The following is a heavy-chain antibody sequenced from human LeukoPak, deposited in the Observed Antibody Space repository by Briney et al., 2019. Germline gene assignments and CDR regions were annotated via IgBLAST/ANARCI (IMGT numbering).Heavy chain of an antibody. J-gene: IGHJ4*02. V-gene: IGHV4-59*01. CDR3: TADLSNWNYEGAETHSYFDY. CDR2: INYSGRT. Sequence: SETLSLTCTVSGGSINNYYWTWIRQPPGKGLESIGFINYSGRTIYNPSFESRVTISVDTSKNQFSLKLNSVTAADTAVYYCTADLSNWNYEGAETHSYFDYWGQGTLVTVSS. CDR1: GGSINNYY. D-gene: IGHD1-7*01.